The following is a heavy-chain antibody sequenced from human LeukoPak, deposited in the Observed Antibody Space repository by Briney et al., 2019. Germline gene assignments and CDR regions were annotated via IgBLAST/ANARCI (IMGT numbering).Heavy chain of an antibody. Sequence: ASVKVSCKVSGYTLTELSMHWVRQAPGKGLEWMGGFDPEDGETIYAQKFQGRVTMTRDTSTSTVYMELSSLRSEDTAVYYCARDLPLDRDSSGYFDYWGQGTLVTVSS. CDR3: ARDLPLDRDSSGYFDY. CDR2: FDPEDGET. V-gene: IGHV1-24*01. CDR1: GYTLTELS. D-gene: IGHD3-22*01. J-gene: IGHJ4*02.